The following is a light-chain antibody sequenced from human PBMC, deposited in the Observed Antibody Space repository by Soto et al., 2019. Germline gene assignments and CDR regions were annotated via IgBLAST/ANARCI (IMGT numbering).Light chain of an antibody. Sequence: QSALTQPASVSGSPGQSITISCTGTSSDVGSYNLVSWYQQHPGKAPKLMIYEGSKRPSGVPSRFSGSKSGNTASLTISGLQAEDEADYYCCSYAGSGTHVVFGGGTKLTVL. J-gene: IGLJ2*01. CDR2: EGS. CDR3: CSYAGSGTHVV. V-gene: IGLV2-23*01. CDR1: SSDVGSYNL.